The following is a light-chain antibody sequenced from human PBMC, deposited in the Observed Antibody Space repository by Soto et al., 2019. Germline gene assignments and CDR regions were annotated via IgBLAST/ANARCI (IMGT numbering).Light chain of an antibody. Sequence: QSALTQPASVSGSPGHSITISCTGTNSDVGAYNYVSWYQQHPGRAPKLMLYDVSNRPSGVSNRFSGSKAGNTASLTISGLQAEDEADYYCSSYTTSNTYVFGTGTKLTV. J-gene: IGLJ1*01. CDR2: DVS. V-gene: IGLV2-14*01. CDR1: NSDVGAYNY. CDR3: SSYTTSNTYV.